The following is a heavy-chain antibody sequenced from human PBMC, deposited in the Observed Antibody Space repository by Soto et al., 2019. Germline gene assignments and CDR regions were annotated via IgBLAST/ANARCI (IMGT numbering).Heavy chain of an antibody. CDR3: AKSGLGGWYYLDY. CDR2: ISSSSSYI. Sequence: GGSLRLSCAASGFTFSSYSMNWVRQAPGKGLEWVSYISSSSSYIYYADSVKGRFTISRDNAKNSLYLQMISLRDDDTAVYYCAKSGLGGWYYLDYWGQGALVTVPS. V-gene: IGHV3-48*02. D-gene: IGHD6-19*01. CDR1: GFTFSSYS. J-gene: IGHJ4*02.